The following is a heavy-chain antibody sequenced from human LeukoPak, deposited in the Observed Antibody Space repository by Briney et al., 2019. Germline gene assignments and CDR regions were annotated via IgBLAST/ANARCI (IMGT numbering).Heavy chain of an antibody. Sequence: SETLSLTCTISGGSISNYYWSWIRQPPGKGLEWIGYIYHSGSTNYNPSLKSRVTISVDTSKNQFSLKLSSVTAADTAVYYCARLTVGYGDYEFDWFDPWGQGTLVTVSS. CDR1: GGSISNYY. D-gene: IGHD4-17*01. CDR2: IYHSGST. CDR3: ARLTVGYGDYEFDWFDP. V-gene: IGHV4-59*01. J-gene: IGHJ5*02.